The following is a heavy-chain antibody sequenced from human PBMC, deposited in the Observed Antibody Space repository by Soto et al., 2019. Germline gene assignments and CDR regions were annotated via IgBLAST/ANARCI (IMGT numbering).Heavy chain of an antibody. CDR3: ARALSGLLFEDAFDI. Sequence: SETLFLTCTVSGGSISSGDYYWSWIRQPPGRGLEWIGYIYYSGSTYYNPSLKSRVTISVDTSKNQFSLKLSSVTAADTAVYYCARALSGLLFEDAFDIWGQGTMVTVSS. CDR2: IYYSGST. CDR1: GGSISSGDYY. V-gene: IGHV4-30-4*01. J-gene: IGHJ3*02. D-gene: IGHD2-21*02.